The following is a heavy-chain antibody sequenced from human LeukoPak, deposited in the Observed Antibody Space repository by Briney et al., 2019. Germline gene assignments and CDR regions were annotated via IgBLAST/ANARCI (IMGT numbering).Heavy chain of an antibody. D-gene: IGHD4-11*01. CDR2: IYHSGST. CDR1: GGSISNYY. V-gene: IGHV4-59*08. Sequence: SETLSLTCSVSGGSISNYYWSWIRQPPGKGLEWIGSIYHSGSTYYNPSLKSRVTISVDTSNKQFSLKLSSVTAADTAVCYFARLMTTVTTHTPGAFDIWGQGKMVSVSS. J-gene: IGHJ3*02. CDR3: ARLMTTVTTHTPGAFDI.